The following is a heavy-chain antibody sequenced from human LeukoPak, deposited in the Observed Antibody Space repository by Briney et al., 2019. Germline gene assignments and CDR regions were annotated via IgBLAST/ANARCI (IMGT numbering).Heavy chain of an antibody. CDR2: IKSKTDGGTT. CDR1: GFTFSNAW. CDR3: AKNRGYSGYDSDY. V-gene: IGHV3-15*01. J-gene: IGHJ4*02. Sequence: PGGSLRLSCAASGFTFSNAWMSWVRQAPGKGLEWVGRIKSKTDGGTTDYAAPVKGRFTISRDDSKNTLYLQMNSLKTEDTAVYYCAKNRGYSGYDSDYWGQGTLVTVSS. D-gene: IGHD5-12*01.